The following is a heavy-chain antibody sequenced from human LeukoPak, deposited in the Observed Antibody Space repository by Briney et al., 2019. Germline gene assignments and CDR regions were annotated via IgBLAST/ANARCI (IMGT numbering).Heavy chain of an antibody. CDR2: ISYSGST. V-gene: IGHV4-59*01. J-gene: IGHJ4*02. Sequence: SETLSLTCTVSAGSISNYYWSWIRQPPGKGLEWIGYISYSGSTNYNPSLKSRVTISVDTSKNQFSLKLSSVTAADTAVYYCARGGSGYDYYYDYWGQGTLVTVS. CDR3: ARGGSGYDYYYDY. D-gene: IGHD5-12*01. CDR1: AGSISNYY.